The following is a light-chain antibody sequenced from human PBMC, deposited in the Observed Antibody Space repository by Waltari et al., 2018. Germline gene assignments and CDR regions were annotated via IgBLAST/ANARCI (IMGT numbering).Light chain of an antibody. V-gene: IGLV1-44*01. J-gene: IGLJ3*02. CDR3: AAWSDSLNGV. Sequence: QSVLTQPPSVSGTPGQRVTISCSGSYSNIGSNGVHWYQQVPGTAPKLLIFGNNQRPSGVPGRFSGSKSGTSASLAISGLQSEDEADYYWAAWSDSLNGVFGGGTKLTVL. CDR1: YSNIGSNG. CDR2: GNN.